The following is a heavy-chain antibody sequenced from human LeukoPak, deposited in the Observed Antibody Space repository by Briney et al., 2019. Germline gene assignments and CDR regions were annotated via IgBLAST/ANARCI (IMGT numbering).Heavy chain of an antibody. CDR1: GGSISPYY. V-gene: IGHV4-59*08. D-gene: IGHD5-12*01. CDR3: ARMGGYSGYATH. Sequence: SETPSLTCTVSGGSISPYYWGWIRQPPGKGLEWIGYIYSSGSANYNPSLKSRVTISVDTSKNQFSLKLSSVTAADTAVYYCARMGGYSGYATHWGQGTLITVSS. CDR2: IYSSGSA. J-gene: IGHJ4*02.